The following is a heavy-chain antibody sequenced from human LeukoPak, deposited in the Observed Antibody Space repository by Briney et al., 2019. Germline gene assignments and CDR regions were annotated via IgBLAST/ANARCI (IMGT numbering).Heavy chain of an antibody. CDR3: ARRIVGATGRAFDI. CDR2: IYYSGST. J-gene: IGHJ3*02. V-gene: IGHV4-39*07. CDR1: GGSISSSSYY. D-gene: IGHD1-26*01. Sequence: PSETLSLTCTVSGGSISSSSYYWGWIRQPPGKGLKWIGSIYYSGSTYYNPSLKSRVTISVDTSKNQFSLKLSSVTAADTAVYYCARRIVGATGRAFDIWGQGTMVTVSS.